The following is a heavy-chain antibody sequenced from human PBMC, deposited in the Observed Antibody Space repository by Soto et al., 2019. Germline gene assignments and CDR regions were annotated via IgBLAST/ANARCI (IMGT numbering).Heavy chain of an antibody. V-gene: IGHV3-23*01. CDR2: ITGTGGNT. Sequence: PGGSLRLSCMASGFPSSTYGFSTYGMTWVRQAPGKGLEWVSAITGTGGNTYYVDSVKGRFTSSRDNSKNMLYLQVNSLRVEDTAVYDCSRIRGYWYGLDVWGQGTTVTVSS. CDR3: SRIRGYWYGLDV. J-gene: IGHJ6*02. CDR1: GFPSSTYGFSTYG.